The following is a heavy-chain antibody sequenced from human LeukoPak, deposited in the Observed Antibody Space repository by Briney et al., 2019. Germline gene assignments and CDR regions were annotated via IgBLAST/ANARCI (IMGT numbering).Heavy chain of an antibody. V-gene: IGHV3-30*07. D-gene: IGHD5-24*01. Sequence: GGSLRLSCAASGFTFSSYAMHWIRQAPGKGLEWVAVISYDGSNKYYADSVKGRFTISRDNSKSTLYMQMDSLRAEDTAVYYCAKDRGDGYTSGPFDYWGQGTLVTVSS. CDR3: AKDRGDGYTSGPFDY. J-gene: IGHJ4*02. CDR2: ISYDGSNK. CDR1: GFTFSSYA.